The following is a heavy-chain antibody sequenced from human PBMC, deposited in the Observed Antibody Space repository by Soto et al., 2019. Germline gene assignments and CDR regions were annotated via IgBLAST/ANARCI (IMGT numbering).Heavy chain of an antibody. D-gene: IGHD3-22*01. CDR1: GGSISSGGYY. CDR3: ARGYYYDSSGYSPSRD. Sequence: QVQLQESGPGLVKPSQTLSLTCTVSGGSISSGGYYWSWIRQHPGKGLEWIGYIYYSGSTYYNPSLKSRVTISVDTSKNQFSLKLSSVTAADTAVYYCARGYYYDSSGYSPSRDWGQGTLVTVSS. CDR2: IYYSGST. J-gene: IGHJ4*02. V-gene: IGHV4-31*03.